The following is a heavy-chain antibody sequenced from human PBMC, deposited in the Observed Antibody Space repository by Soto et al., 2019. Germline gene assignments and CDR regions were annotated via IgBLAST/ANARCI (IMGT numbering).Heavy chain of an antibody. Sequence: SETLSLTCTVSGGSISSRSHYWGWIRQPPGKGPEWIGTLSYSGYTYYNPSLKSRVTISVDTSKNQLSLRLSSVTAADTAVYYCARGVIHWGQGTLVTVSS. CDR2: LSYSGYT. D-gene: IGHD2-21*01. CDR3: ARGVIH. J-gene: IGHJ4*02. V-gene: IGHV4-39*01. CDR1: GGSISSRSHY.